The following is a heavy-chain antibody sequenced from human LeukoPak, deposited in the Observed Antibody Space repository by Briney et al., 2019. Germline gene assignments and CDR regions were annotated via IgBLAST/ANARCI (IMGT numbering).Heavy chain of an antibody. CDR1: GFTFSSYA. D-gene: IGHD3-22*01. CDR2: ISGGSTI. CDR3: AKSRRDYDSSGYHSLDY. V-gene: IGHV3-23*01. J-gene: IGHJ4*02. Sequence: GGSLRLSCAASGFTFSSYAMKWVRQAPGKGLEWVSCISGGSTIYYADSVRGRFTISRDNPKNTLFLAMNSLRAEDTAVYYCAKSRRDYDSSGYHSLDYWGRGTLVTVSS.